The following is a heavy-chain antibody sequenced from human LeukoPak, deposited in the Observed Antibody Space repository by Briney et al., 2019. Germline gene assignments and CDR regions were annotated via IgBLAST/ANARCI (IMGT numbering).Heavy chain of an antibody. Sequence: GASVKVSCKASGYTFTGYYMHWVRQAPGQGLEWMGWINPITGGTTYAQKFQGRVTMTRDTSISTTYMELSRLRSDDTAVYYCAKDINLIAVVTQTAFDIWGQGTMVTVSS. J-gene: IGHJ3*02. CDR3: AKDINLIAVVTQTAFDI. D-gene: IGHD3-22*01. V-gene: IGHV1-2*02. CDR2: INPITGGT. CDR1: GYTFTGYY.